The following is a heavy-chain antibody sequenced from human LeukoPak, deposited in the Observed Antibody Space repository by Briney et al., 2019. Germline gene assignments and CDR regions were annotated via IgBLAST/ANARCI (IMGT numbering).Heavy chain of an antibody. D-gene: IGHD3-22*01. Sequence: GGSLRLSCAASGFTFSTYWMHWVRQAPGKGLVWVSRIKSDGGTNYADSVKSRLTISRDNAKKTVSLQMNSLRPEDTGVYYCARAPSEIGGYYPEYFRHWGQGTLVTVSS. CDR3: ARAPSEIGGYYPEYFRH. V-gene: IGHV3-74*01. CDR1: GFTFSTYW. J-gene: IGHJ1*01. CDR2: IKSDGGT.